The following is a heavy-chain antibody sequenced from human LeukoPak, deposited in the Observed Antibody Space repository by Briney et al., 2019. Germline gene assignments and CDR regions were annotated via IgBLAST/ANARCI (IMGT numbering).Heavy chain of an antibody. CDR2: VNLQGST. Sequence: SETLSLTCGASGGTISNTNWWTWAREPPGRGLEWTGVVNLQGSTNYNPSLKSRVTISGDKSENHMSLKLTSLTAADTAVYYCAREGGPYRPLDYSGQGTLVTVSS. V-gene: IGHV4-4*02. CDR3: AREGGPYRPLDY. J-gene: IGHJ4*02. CDR1: GGTISNTNW.